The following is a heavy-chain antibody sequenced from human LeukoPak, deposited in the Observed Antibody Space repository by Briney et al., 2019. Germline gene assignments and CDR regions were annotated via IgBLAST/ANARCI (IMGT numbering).Heavy chain of an antibody. Sequence: GESLKISCKGSGYRFTNYWIGWVRQMPGKGLEWMGIIYPDDSDIRYSPSFQGQVTIAADKSISTAYLQWSSLKASDTAMYYCARLEYSSSSGVDYWGQGTTVTVSS. J-gene: IGHJ4*03. CDR3: ARLEYSSSSGVDY. CDR1: GYRFTNYW. V-gene: IGHV5-51*01. CDR2: IYPDDSDI. D-gene: IGHD6-6*01.